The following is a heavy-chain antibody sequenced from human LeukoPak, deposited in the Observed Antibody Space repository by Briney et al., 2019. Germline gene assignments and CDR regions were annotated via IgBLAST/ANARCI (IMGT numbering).Heavy chain of an antibody. V-gene: IGHV1-69*13. CDR1: GGTFSSYA. CDR3: ARKLGHCSSTSCYGVNWFDP. CDR2: IIPIFGTA. D-gene: IGHD2-2*03. J-gene: IGHJ5*02. Sequence: ASVKVSCKASGGTFSSYAINWVRQAPGQGLEWMGGIIPIFGTANYAQKFQGRVTITADESTSTAYMELSSLRSEDTAVYYCARKLGHCSSTSCYGVNWFDPWGQGTLVTVSS.